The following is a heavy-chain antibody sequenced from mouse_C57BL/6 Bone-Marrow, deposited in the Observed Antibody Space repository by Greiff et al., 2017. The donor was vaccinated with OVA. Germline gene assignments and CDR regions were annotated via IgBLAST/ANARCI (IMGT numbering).Heavy chain of an antibody. D-gene: IGHD1-1*01. Sequence: VQLKQSGPELVKPGASVKISCKASGYSFTGYYMNWVKQSPEKSLEWIGEINPSTGGTTYNQKFKAKATLTVDKSSSTAYMQLKSLTSEDSAVYYCARDYGSSTGFAYWGQGTLVTVSA. V-gene: IGHV1-42*01. CDR1: GYSFTGYY. CDR3: ARDYGSSTGFAY. CDR2: INPSTGGT. J-gene: IGHJ3*01.